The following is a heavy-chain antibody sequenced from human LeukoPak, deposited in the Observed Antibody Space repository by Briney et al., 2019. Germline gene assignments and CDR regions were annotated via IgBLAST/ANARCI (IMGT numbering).Heavy chain of an antibody. D-gene: IGHD3-9*01. CDR2: INHSGST. CDR3: ARARRYFDWLLGKNWFDP. J-gene: IGHJ5*02. Sequence: PSETLSLTCAVYGGSFSGYYWSWIRQPPGKGLEWIGEINHSGSTNYNPSLKSRVTISVDTSKNQFSLKLSSVTAADTAVYYCARARRYFDWLLGKNWFDPWGQGTLVTVSS. V-gene: IGHV4-34*01. CDR1: GGSFSGYY.